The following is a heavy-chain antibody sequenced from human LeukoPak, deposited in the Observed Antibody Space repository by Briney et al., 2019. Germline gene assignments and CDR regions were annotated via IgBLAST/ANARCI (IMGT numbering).Heavy chain of an antibody. D-gene: IGHD6-13*01. J-gene: IGHJ4*02. V-gene: IGHV3-23*01. CDR2: ISGSGGST. Sequence: PGGSLRLSCTASGFTFSSYAMSWVRQAPGKGLEWVSAISGSGGSTYYADSVKGRFTISRDNSKNTLYLQMNSLRAEDTAVYYCAKDKIAAAGRNRFDYWGQGTLVTVSS. CDR1: GFTFSSYA. CDR3: AKDKIAAAGRNRFDY.